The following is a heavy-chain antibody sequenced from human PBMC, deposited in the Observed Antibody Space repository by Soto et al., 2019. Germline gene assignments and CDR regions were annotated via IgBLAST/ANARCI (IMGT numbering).Heavy chain of an antibody. CDR2: ISYDGSNK. CDR3: AKDNFVGVRFDWLLYWGDFDY. D-gene: IGHD3-9*01. Sequence: GGSLRLSCAASGFTFSSYGMHWVRQAPGKGLEWVAVISYDGSNKYYADSVKGRFTISRDNSKNTLYLQMNSLRAEDTAVYYCAKDNFVGVRFDWLLYWGDFDYWGQGTLVTVSS. J-gene: IGHJ4*02. V-gene: IGHV3-30*18. CDR1: GFTFSSYG.